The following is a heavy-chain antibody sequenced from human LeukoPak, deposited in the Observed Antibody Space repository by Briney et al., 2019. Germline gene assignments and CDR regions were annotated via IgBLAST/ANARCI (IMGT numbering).Heavy chain of an antibody. Sequence: SETQSLTCTVSGGSISSYYWSWIRQPPGKGLEWIGYIYYSGSTNYNPSLKSRVTISVDTSKNQFSLKLSSVTAADTAVYYCATGGYSYGLSFDYWGQGTLVTVSS. V-gene: IGHV4-59*08. CDR2: IYYSGST. D-gene: IGHD5-18*01. CDR1: GGSISSYY. CDR3: ATGGYSYGLSFDY. J-gene: IGHJ4*02.